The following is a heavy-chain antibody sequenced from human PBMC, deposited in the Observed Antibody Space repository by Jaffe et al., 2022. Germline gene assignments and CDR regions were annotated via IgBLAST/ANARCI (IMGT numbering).Heavy chain of an antibody. D-gene: IGHD2-2*01. Sequence: QVQLVQSGAEVKKPGASVKVSCKASGYTFTGYYMHWVRQAPGQGLEWMGRINPNSGGTNYAQKFQGRVTMTRDTSISTAYMELSRLRSDDTAVYYCASGSDIVVVPAAILGACDYWGQGTLVTVSS. CDR3: ASGSDIVVVPAAILGACDY. J-gene: IGHJ4*02. CDR2: INPNSGGT. CDR1: GYTFTGYY. V-gene: IGHV1-2*06.